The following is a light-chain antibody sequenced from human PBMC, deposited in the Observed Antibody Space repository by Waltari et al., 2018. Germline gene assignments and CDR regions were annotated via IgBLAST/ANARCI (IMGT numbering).Light chain of an antibody. CDR1: QDIGHD. CDR2: RSS. Sequence: DIQMTQSPSSLSASIVDRVIITCRASQDIGHDSDWYQQMPGKAPKRLIYRSSTLQSGVPSRFSGSGSGTEFTLTINFIQPEDFAAYYCLQHKTYPRTFGQGTKVEVK. V-gene: IGKV1-17*01. J-gene: IGKJ1*01. CDR3: LQHKTYPRT.